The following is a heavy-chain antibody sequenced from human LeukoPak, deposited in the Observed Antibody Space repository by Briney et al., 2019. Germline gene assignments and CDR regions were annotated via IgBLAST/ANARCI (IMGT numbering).Heavy chain of an antibody. Sequence: GGSLRLSCAASGFTFSSYDMHWVRQATGKGLEWVSAIGTAGDTYYPGSVKGRFTISRENAKNSLYLQMNSLRAGDTAVYYRARGRYSSSSGRYFDLWGRGTLVTVSS. CDR2: IGTAGDT. CDR3: ARGRYSSSSGRYFDL. CDR1: GFTFSSYD. D-gene: IGHD6-6*01. V-gene: IGHV3-13*01. J-gene: IGHJ2*01.